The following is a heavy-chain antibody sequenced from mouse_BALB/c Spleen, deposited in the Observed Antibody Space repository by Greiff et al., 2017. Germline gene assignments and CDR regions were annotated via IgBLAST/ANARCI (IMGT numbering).Heavy chain of an antibody. V-gene: IGHV5-6-5*01. CDR1: GFTFSSYA. CDR3: AREDYGRGFDY. J-gene: IGHJ2*01. Sequence: EVQLVESGGGLVKPGGSLKLSCAASGFTFSSYAMSWVRQTPEKRLEWVASISSGGSTYYPDSVKGRFTISRDNARNILYLQMSSLRSEDTAMYYCAREDYGRGFDYWGQGTTLTVSS. CDR2: ISSGGST. D-gene: IGHD1-1*01.